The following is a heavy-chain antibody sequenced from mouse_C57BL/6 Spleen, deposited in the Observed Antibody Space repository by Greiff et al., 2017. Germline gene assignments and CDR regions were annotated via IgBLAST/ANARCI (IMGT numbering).Heavy chain of an antibody. J-gene: IGHJ2*01. V-gene: IGHV1-54*01. D-gene: IGHD2-3*01. CDR1: GYAFTNYL. Sequence: VQLQQSGAELVRPGTSVKVSCKASGYAFTNYLIEWVKQRPGQGLEWIGVINPGSGGTNYNEKFKGKAPLTADKSSSTAYMQLSSLTSEDSAVYFCARDGKDYWGQGTTLTVSS. CDR3: ARDGKDY. CDR2: INPGSGGT.